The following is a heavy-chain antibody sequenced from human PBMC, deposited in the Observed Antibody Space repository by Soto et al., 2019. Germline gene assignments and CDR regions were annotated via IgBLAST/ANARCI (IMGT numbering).Heavy chain of an antibody. J-gene: IGHJ6*02. D-gene: IGHD3-10*01. CDR2: IYYSGST. V-gene: IGHV4-59*01. CDR3: ARELHYGSGSYYYYYGMDV. CDR1: GGSISSYY. Sequence: SETLSLTCTVSGGSISSYYWSWIRQPPGKGLEWIGYIYYSGSTNYNPSLKSRVTISVDTSKNQFSLKLSSVTAADTAVYYCARELHYGSGSYYYYYGMDVWGQGTTVTVSS.